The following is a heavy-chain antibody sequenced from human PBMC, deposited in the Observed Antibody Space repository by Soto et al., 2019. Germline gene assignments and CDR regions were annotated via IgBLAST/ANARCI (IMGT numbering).Heavy chain of an antibody. J-gene: IGHJ3*02. CDR3: ARAPYYDFWSGRRGAFDI. CDR1: GGSVSSGSYY. D-gene: IGHD3-3*01. CDR2: IYYSGST. V-gene: IGHV4-61*01. Sequence: QVQLQESGPGLVKPSETLSLTCTVSGGSVSSGSYYWSWIRQPPGKGLEWIGYIYYSGSTNYNPFLMSRVAISVDTSKNQFSLKLSSVTAADTAVYYCARAPYYDFWSGRRGAFDIWGQGTMVTVSS.